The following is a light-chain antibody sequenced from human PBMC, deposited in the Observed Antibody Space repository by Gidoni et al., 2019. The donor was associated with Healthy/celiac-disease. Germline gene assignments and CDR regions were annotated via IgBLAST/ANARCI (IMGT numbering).Light chain of an antibody. V-gene: IGLV2-23*01. Sequence: QSALNQPATVSGSPGQSITLSCTGTSRDVGSYNLVSWYQQHPGKAPKLMIYEGSQRPSGVSNRFSGSKSCNTASLTISGLQAEDEADYYCCSYAGSSNVVFGGGTKLTVL. CDR2: EGS. J-gene: IGLJ2*01. CDR1: SRDVGSYNL. CDR3: CSYAGSSNVV.